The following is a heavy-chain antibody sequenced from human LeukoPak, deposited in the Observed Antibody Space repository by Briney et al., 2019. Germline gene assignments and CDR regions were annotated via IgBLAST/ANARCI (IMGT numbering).Heavy chain of an antibody. CDR1: DDSISDYY. V-gene: IGHV4-59*01. D-gene: IGHD3-16*01. CDR3: PRGAGWLIAH. J-gene: IGHJ4*02. CDR2: FHNSGTF. Sequence: SETLSLTCTVSDDSISDYYRGWIRQPPGKGLEWIGYFHNSGTFTYNPSLKSRVTISADTSKNQFSLKLNSLTTADTAVYYCPRGAGWLIAHWAKGTRVTVSS.